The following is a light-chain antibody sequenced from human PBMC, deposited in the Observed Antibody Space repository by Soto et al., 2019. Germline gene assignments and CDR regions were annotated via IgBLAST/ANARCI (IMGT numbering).Light chain of an antibody. Sequence: QSALTQPASVSGSPGQSITISCTGTSSDVGSYKYVSWYQQHPGQAPKLMIYDVSYRPSGVSDRFSGSKSGNTASLTISGLQAEDEADYYCSSYTGTSALVFGTGTKVTVL. J-gene: IGLJ1*01. V-gene: IGLV2-14*01. CDR2: DVS. CDR3: SSYTGTSALV. CDR1: SSDVGSYKY.